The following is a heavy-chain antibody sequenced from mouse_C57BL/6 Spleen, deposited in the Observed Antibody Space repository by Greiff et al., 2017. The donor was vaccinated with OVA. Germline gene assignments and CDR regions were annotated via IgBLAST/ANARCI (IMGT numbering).Heavy chain of an antibody. Sequence: VQLQQSGAELVKPGASVKLSCKASGYTFTSYWMHWVKQRPGQGLEWIGMIHPNSGSNNYNEKLKSKATLTVDKSSSTAYMQLSSLTSEDSAVYYCAPLDSSGYDYWGQGTTLTVSS. CDR2: IHPNSGSN. CDR1: GYTFTSYW. V-gene: IGHV1-64*01. D-gene: IGHD3-2*02. J-gene: IGHJ2*01. CDR3: APLDSSGYDY.